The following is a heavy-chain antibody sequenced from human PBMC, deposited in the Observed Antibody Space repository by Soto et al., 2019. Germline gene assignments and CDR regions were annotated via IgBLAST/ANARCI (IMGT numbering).Heavy chain of an antibody. CDR1: GGSISSYY. V-gene: IGHV4-59*08. J-gene: IGHJ4*02. CDR2: IYYSGST. CDR3: ARLAADIVVVVAARGQAYYFDY. D-gene: IGHD2-15*01. Sequence: SETLSLTCTVSGGSISSYYWSWIRQPPGKGLEWIGYIYYSGSTNYNPSLKSRVTISVDTSKNQFSLKLSSVTAADTAVYYCARLAADIVVVVAARGQAYYFDYWGQGTLVTVSS.